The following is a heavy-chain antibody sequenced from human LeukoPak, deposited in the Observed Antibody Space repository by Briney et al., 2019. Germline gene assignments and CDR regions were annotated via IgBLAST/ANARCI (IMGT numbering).Heavy chain of an antibody. D-gene: IGHD2-21*02. CDR1: SGSISSSSYF. V-gene: IGHV4-39*07. Sequence: SETLSLICTVFSGSISSSSYFWGWIRQPAGKGLERIGSISHSGSTYYDPSLKSRLTMSVDRSKNQFSLKMTSVTAADTAMYYCARDTALWTFDIWGQGTMVTVSS. J-gene: IGHJ3*02. CDR2: ISHSGST. CDR3: ARDTALWTFDI.